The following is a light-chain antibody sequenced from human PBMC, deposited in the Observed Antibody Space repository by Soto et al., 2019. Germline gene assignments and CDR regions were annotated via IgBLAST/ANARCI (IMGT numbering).Light chain of an antibody. CDR1: QSVSSY. Sequence: EIVLTQSPATLSLSPGERATLSCRASQSVSSYLAWYQQKPGQAPRLLIYDASNRVTGIPARFSGSGSGTDFTLTISSLEPEDFAIYYCQQRSNWITFGQGTRLQI. CDR2: DAS. J-gene: IGKJ5*01. CDR3: QQRSNWIT. V-gene: IGKV3-11*01.